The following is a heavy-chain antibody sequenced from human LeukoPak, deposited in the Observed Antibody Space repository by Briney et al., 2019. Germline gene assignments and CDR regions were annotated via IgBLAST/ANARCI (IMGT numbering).Heavy chain of an antibody. V-gene: IGHV4-59*01. Sequence: SETLSLTCTVSGGSISSYYWSWIRQPPGKGLEWIGYIYYSGSTNYNPSLKSRVTISVDTSKNQFSLKLSSVTAADTAVYYCARDREFRPRGCSGYANKVWFDPWGQGTLVTVSS. CDR3: ARDREFRPRGCSGYANKVWFDP. CDR1: GGSISSYY. J-gene: IGHJ5*02. D-gene: IGHD5-12*01. CDR2: IYYSGST.